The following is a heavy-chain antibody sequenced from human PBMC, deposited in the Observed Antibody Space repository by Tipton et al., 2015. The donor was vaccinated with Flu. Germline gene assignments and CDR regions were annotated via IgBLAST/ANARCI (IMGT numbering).Heavy chain of an antibody. V-gene: IGHV4-38-2*01. D-gene: IGHD4-11*01. Sequence: LRLSCSVSGESMGINYYWGWIRQPPGEGLEWIGNIHRSGNTYHNPSLRSRVTMSVDSSRNQFSLRLTSVTAADTAVYYCARRDYSNYVSEPKSCFDPGGQGILVTVSS. CDR1: GESMGINYY. CDR2: IHRSGNT. CDR3: ARRDYSNYVSEPKSCFDP. J-gene: IGHJ5*02.